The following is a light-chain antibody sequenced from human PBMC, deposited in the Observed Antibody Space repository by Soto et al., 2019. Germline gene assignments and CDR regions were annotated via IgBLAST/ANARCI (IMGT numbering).Light chain of an antibody. CDR1: QVITNY. CDR3: QQYENLPYT. J-gene: IGKJ2*01. CDR2: DIS. V-gene: IGKV1-33*01. Sequence: DIQLTQSASSLSASVGDRVTITCQASQVITNYLNWYQQKPGKAPKLLIYDISTLEIGVPSRFGGSGSGTHFTFTITGLQPEDIATYYCQQYENLPYTFGQGIKLEI.